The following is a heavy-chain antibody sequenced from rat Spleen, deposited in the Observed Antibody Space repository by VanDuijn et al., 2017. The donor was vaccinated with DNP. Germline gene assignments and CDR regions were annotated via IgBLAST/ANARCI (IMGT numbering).Heavy chain of an antibody. CDR3: ARLGYYDGSYYFDY. CDR1: GYSITSNY. Sequence: EVQLQESGPGLVKPSQSLSLTCSVTGYSITSNYWGWIRKFPGNKMEWIGHISYSGSTSYNPSLKSRISLTRETSKNQFFLQLNSVTTEDTATYYCARLGYYDGSYYFDYWGQGVMVTVSS. V-gene: IGHV3-1*01. J-gene: IGHJ2*01. CDR2: ISYSGST. D-gene: IGHD1-12*02.